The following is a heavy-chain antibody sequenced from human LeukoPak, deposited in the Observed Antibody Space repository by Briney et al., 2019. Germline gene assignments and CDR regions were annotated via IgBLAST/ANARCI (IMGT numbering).Heavy chain of an antibody. CDR3: AKEIDGFDV. V-gene: IGHV3-74*01. J-gene: IGHJ3*01. Sequence: GGSLRLSCAASGFTFNNYWMRWVRQAPGRGWVWVSSIRFDGGDTAYADSAKGRFTISRDNAKNTMFLQMNNLRAEDTAVYYCAKEIDGFDVWGQGTLVTVSS. CDR1: GFTFNNYW. CDR2: IRFDGGDT.